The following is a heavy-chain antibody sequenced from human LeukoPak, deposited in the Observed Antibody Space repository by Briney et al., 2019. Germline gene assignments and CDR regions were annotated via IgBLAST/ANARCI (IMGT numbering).Heavy chain of an antibody. CDR1: GFTFSDYY. CDR3: AIQMTMIVVVPYFDY. CDR2: ISRSGDTM. D-gene: IGHD3-22*01. V-gene: IGHV3-11*04. Sequence: GGSLRVSCAASGFTFSDYYMTWIRQAPGKGLEWVSSISRSGDTMYYADSVRGRFTMSRDNAKNSLYLQMNSLRAEDTALYYCAIQMTMIVVVPYFDYWGQGTLVTVSS. J-gene: IGHJ4*02.